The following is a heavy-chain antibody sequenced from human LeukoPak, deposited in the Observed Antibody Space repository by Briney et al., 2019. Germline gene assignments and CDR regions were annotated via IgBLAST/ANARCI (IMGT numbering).Heavy chain of an antibody. CDR2: IYPGDSDT. D-gene: IGHD5-18*01. CDR1: GYTFTTYW. J-gene: IGHJ4*02. V-gene: IGHV5-51*01. CDR3: AVQRGYSYGYSLGFDY. Sequence: GESLKISCKGSGYTFTTYWIGWVRQMPGKGLEWVGIIYPGDSDTRYSPSFQGQVTISADKSISTAYLQWSSLKASDTAMYYCAVQRGYSYGYSLGFDYWGQGTLVTVSS.